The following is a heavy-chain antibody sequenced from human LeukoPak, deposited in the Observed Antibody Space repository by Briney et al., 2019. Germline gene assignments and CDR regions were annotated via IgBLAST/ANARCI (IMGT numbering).Heavy chain of an antibody. CDR2: ISHDGSKR. D-gene: IGHD6-13*01. CDR3: GRLAHNAWYAIDY. CDR1: GFTFNSYG. V-gene: IGHV3-33*08. J-gene: IGHJ4*02. Sequence: GGSLRLSCAVFGFTFNSYGMHWVRQAPGKGLEWLAVISHDGSKRDYADSVKGRFTISRDNPKNSLYLQINSLRAGDTAVYYCGRLAHNAWYAIDYWGQGTLVTVSS.